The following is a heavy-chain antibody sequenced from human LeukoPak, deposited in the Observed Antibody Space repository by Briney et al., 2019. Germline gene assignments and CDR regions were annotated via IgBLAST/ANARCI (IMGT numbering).Heavy chain of an antibody. J-gene: IGHJ4*02. CDR1: GFNFNTYT. CDR2: IRHSDGKT. V-gene: IGHV3-23*01. Sequence: GESLRLSCDASGFNFNTYTMYWVRQAPGQGLEWVSGIRHSDGKTYYADSVRGRFTISSDIFKNTLYLQMNSLRAEDTAVYYCAKDLIFWGQGTLVTVSS. D-gene: IGHD3-16*01. CDR3: AKDLIF.